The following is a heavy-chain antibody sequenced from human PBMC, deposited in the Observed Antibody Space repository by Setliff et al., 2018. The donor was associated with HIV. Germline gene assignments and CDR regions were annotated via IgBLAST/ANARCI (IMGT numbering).Heavy chain of an antibody. Sequence: SETLSLTCAVYGGSFTNYFWSWIRQSPGKGLEWIGEINHSGRTKYNPSLKSRVTMSVDTSKNQFSLKLSSVTAADTAVYYCARRGDFFYYAMDVWGQGTTVTVSS. V-gene: IGHV4-34*10. CDR3: ARRGDFFYYAMDV. CDR1: GGSFTNYF. J-gene: IGHJ6*02. CDR2: INHSGRT.